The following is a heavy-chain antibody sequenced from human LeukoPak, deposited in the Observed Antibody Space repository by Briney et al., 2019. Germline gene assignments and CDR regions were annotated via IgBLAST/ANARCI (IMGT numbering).Heavy chain of an antibody. V-gene: IGHV3-74*01. Sequence: GGSPRLSCGASGFTFSSFWMHWVRQAPGKGLVWVSRINSDGSSTSYADSVKGRFTISRDNAKNMLYLQMNSLRAEDTAVYYCAPHLSVVVPGALYGMDVWGQGTTVTVSS. D-gene: IGHD2-2*01. CDR1: GFTFSSFW. CDR2: INSDGSST. J-gene: IGHJ6*02. CDR3: APHLSVVVPGALYGMDV.